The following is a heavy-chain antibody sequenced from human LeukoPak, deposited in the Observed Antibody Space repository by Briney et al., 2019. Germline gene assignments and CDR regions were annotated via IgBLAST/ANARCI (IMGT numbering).Heavy chain of an antibody. D-gene: IGHD2-2*01. CDR3: AKGKYQLREGWFDP. V-gene: IGHV3-23*01. CDR1: GFTFSSYA. CDR2: ISGSGGST. J-gene: IGHJ5*02. Sequence: GGSLRLSCAASGFTFSSYAMSWVRQAPGKGLEWVSAISGSGGSTYYADSVKGRFTFSRDNSKNTLYLQMNSLRAEDTAVYYCAKGKYQLREGWFDPWGQGTLVTVSS.